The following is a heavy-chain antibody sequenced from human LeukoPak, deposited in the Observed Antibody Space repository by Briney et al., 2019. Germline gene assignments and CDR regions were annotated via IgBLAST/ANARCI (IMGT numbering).Heavy chain of an antibody. CDR3: ARVIIGSYYDSSGRDDY. Sequence: PGGSLRLSCAASGFTFGSYSMSWVRQAPGKGLEWVSYISSSSSTIYYADSVKGRFTISRDNAKNSLYLQMNSLRAEDTAVYYCARVIIGSYYDSSGRDDYWGQGTLVTVSS. D-gene: IGHD3-22*01. CDR2: ISSSSSTI. V-gene: IGHV3-48*01. CDR1: GFTFGSYS. J-gene: IGHJ4*02.